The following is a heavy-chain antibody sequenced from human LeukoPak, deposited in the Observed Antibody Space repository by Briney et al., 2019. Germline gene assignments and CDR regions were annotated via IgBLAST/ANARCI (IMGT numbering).Heavy chain of an antibody. CDR3: ARHLFDSSGYYLGNYYYYYYMDV. J-gene: IGHJ6*03. Sequence: SETLSLTCTVSGGSIGSSSYYWGSIRQPPGKGLEWIGSVYYSGSTYYNPSLKSRVTISVDTSKNQFSLKLSSVTAADTAVYYCARHLFDSSGYYLGNYYYYYYMDVWGKGTTVTVSS. CDR2: VYYSGST. CDR1: GGSIGSSSYY. V-gene: IGHV4-39*01. D-gene: IGHD3-22*01.